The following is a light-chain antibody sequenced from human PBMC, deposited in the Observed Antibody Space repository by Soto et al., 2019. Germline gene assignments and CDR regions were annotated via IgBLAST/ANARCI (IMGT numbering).Light chain of an antibody. CDR2: AAS. CDR3: QQYNNWPPWT. J-gene: IGKJ1*01. V-gene: IGKV1-39*01. CDR1: QNIERY. Sequence: IQMTQSPASLSASIGDTVTITCRASQNIERYLNWYQHKPGKAPQLLMFAASNLETGVPSRFSGSGSGTDFTLTITSLQPEDFAVYYCQQYNNWPPWTFGQGTKVEIK.